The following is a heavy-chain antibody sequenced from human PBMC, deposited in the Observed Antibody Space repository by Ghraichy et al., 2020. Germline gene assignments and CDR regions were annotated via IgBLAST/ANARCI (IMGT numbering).Heavy chain of an antibody. D-gene: IGHD5-24*01. CDR2: VSGSGGST. Sequence: GGSLRLSCAASEFTFSYYAMSWVRQAPGKGLEWVSAVSGSGGSTYYADSVKGRFTISRDNSKNTLHLQMNSLRVEDTAVYYCGKCRDGHNFDAFDIWGQGKMVTVSS. CDR1: EFTFSYYA. J-gene: IGHJ3*02. CDR3: GKCRDGHNFDAFDI. V-gene: IGHV3-23*01.